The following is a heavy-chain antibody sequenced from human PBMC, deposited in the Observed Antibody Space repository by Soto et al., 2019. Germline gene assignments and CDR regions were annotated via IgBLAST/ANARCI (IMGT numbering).Heavy chain of an antibody. D-gene: IGHD5-12*01. V-gene: IGHV3-30-3*01. J-gene: IGHJ4*02. Sequence: GGSLRLSCAASGFTFSSYAMHWVRQAPGKGLEWVAVISYDGSNKYYADSVKGRFTISRDNSKNTLYLQMNSLRAEDTAVYYCARESFYNQERDGYNSFDYWGQGTLVTVSS. CDR2: ISYDGSNK. CDR3: ARESFYNQERDGYNSFDY. CDR1: GFTFSSYA.